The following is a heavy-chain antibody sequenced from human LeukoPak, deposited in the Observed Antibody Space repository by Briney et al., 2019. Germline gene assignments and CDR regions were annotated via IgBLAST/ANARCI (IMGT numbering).Heavy chain of an antibody. D-gene: IGHD5-24*01. J-gene: IGHJ4*02. CDR3: AKRDGYNLYYFDY. V-gene: IGHV3-30-3*01. CDR2: ISYDGSNK. Sequence: GGSLRLSCAASGFTFSSYAMHWVRQAPGKGLEWVAVISYDGSNKYYADSVKGRFTISRDNSKNTLYLQMNSLRAEDTAVYYCAKRDGYNLYYFDYWGQGTLVAVSS. CDR1: GFTFSSYA.